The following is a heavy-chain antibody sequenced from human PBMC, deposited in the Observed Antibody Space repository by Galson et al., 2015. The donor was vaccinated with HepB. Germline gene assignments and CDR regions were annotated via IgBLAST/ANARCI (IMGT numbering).Heavy chain of an antibody. CDR3: ARDPESGIMITFGGVNDY. V-gene: IGHV3-7*03. CDR2: IKQDGSEK. J-gene: IGHJ4*02. D-gene: IGHD3-16*01. Sequence: SLRLSCAASGFTFSSYWMSWVRQAPGKGLEWVANIKQDGSEKYYVDSVKGRFTISRDNAKNSLYLQMNSLRAEDTAVYYCARDPESGIMITFGGVNDYWGQGTLVTVSS. CDR1: GFTFSSYW.